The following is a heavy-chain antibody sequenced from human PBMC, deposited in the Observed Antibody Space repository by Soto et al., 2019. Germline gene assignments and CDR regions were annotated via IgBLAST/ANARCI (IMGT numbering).Heavy chain of an antibody. CDR1: GFTFSSYA. J-gene: IGHJ6*02. CDR2: ISGSGGNT. D-gene: IGHD2-15*01. Sequence: GGSLRLSCAASGFTFSSYAMSWVRQAPGKGLEWVSAISGSGGNTYYADSVKGRLTISRDNSKNTLFLQMNSLRADDTAVYYCARSPRYCSGASCQPTTGMDVWGQGTTVTVSS. CDR3: ARSPRYCSGASCQPTTGMDV. V-gene: IGHV3-23*01.